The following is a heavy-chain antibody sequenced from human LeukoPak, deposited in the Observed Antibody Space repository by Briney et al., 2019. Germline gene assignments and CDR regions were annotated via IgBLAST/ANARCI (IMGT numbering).Heavy chain of an antibody. CDR2: IYYIGST. J-gene: IGHJ6*03. CDR1: GGSISSYY. D-gene: IGHD6-13*01. CDR3: ARAYSSSWYYYYYYMDV. V-gene: IGHV4-59*08. Sequence: SETLSLTCTVSGGSISSYYWSWIRQPPGKGLEWIEYIYYIGSTNYNPSLKSRVTISLDTSRNQFSLKLSSVTAADTAVYYCARAYSSSWYYYYYYMDVWGKGTTVTVSS.